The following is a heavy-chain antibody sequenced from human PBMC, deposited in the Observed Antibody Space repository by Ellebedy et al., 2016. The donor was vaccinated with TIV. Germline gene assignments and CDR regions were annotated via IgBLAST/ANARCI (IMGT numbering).Heavy chain of an antibody. CDR2: IIPIFGTA. Sequence: AASVKVSCKASGGTFSSYAISWVRQAPGQGLEWMGGIIPIFGTANYAQKFQGRVTITADESTSTAYMELSSLRSEDTAVYYCARGRNMVRGRGLDYWGQGTLVTVSS. V-gene: IGHV1-69*13. CDR1: GGTFSSYA. J-gene: IGHJ4*02. D-gene: IGHD3-10*01. CDR3: ARGRNMVRGRGLDY.